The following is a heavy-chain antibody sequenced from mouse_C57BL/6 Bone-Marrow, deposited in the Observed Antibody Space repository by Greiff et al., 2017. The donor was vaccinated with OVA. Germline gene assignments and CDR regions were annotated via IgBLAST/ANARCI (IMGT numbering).Heavy chain of an antibody. D-gene: IGHD1-1*01. J-gene: IGHJ3*01. CDR3: AREDYYGSLWFAY. CDR2: INPNNGGT. CDR1: GYTFTDYN. Sequence: EVMLVESGPELVKPGASVKIPCKASGYTFTDYNMDWVKQSHGKSLEWIGDINPNNGGTIYNQKFKGKATLTVDKSSSTAYMELRSLTSEDTAVYYCAREDYYGSLWFAYWGQGTLVTVSA. V-gene: IGHV1-18*01.